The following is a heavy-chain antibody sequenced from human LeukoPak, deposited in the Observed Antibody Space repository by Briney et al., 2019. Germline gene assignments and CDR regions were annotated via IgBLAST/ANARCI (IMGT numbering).Heavy chain of an antibody. Sequence: GGSLRLSCAASGFTVSTDYMSWVRQAPGKGLEWVSLIYAGGTAHYADSVKGRFTISRDNSKNTLYLQMNSLRAEDTAVYYCAKDISGWYGSFAFDIWGQGTMVTVSS. CDR1: GFTVSTDY. CDR2: IYAGGTA. D-gene: IGHD6-19*01. J-gene: IGHJ3*02. CDR3: AKDISGWYGSFAFDI. V-gene: IGHV3-66*01.